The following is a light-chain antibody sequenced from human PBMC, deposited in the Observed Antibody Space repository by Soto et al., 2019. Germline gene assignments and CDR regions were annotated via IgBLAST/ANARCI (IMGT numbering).Light chain of an antibody. CDR2: EVR. CDR3: CSYAGSGTYV. CDR1: SSDVGSYDL. J-gene: IGLJ1*01. V-gene: IGLV2-23*02. Sequence: QSALTQPASASGSPGQSITISCTGTSSDVGSYDLVSWYQQHPGNAPKVMIYEVRRRPSGVSDRFSGSKSGNTASLTITGLQAEDEADYYCCSYAGSGTYVFGTGTKLTVL.